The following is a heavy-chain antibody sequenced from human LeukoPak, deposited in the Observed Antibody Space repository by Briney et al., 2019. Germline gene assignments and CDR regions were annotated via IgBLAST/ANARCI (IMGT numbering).Heavy chain of an antibody. J-gene: IGHJ5*02. D-gene: IGHD4-23*01. CDR2: IWYDGSNE. Sequence: GRSLRLSCAGFEFTFSAYGMHWVRRAPGKGLEWLTSIWYDGSNEYYADSVKGRFTISRDNAKNTLYLQMNSLRDEDTAVYSCARDRYGGNIGNWFDPWGQGTLVTVSS. V-gene: IGHV3-33*01. CDR3: ARDRYGGNIGNWFDP. CDR1: EFTFSAYG.